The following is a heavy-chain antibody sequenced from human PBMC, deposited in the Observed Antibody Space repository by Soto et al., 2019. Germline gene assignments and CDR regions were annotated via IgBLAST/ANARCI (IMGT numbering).Heavy chain of an antibody. Sequence: QVQLVQSGAEVKKPGSSVKVSCKASGGTFSSYAISWVRQAPGQGLEWMGGIIPIFGTANYAQKFQGRVTITADESTSTAYMELSSRRSEDTAVYYCARDCGSGCHYYDYGMDVWGQGTTVTVSS. CDR1: GGTFSSYA. V-gene: IGHV1-69*01. D-gene: IGHD6-19*01. CDR2: IIPIFGTA. CDR3: ARDCGSGCHYYDYGMDV. J-gene: IGHJ6*02.